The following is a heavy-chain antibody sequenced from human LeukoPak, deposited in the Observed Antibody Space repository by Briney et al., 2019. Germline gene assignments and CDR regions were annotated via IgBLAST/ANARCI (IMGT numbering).Heavy chain of an antibody. CDR1: GGSFSGYY. V-gene: IGHV4-34*09. CDR3: ARDPLLRGGFDP. Sequence: PSETLSLTCAVYGGSFSGYYWSWIRQPPGKGLEWIGEINHSGSTNYNPSLKSRVTISVDTSKNQFSLKLSSVTAADTAVYYCARDPLLRGGFDPWGQGTLVTVAS. CDR2: INHSGST. D-gene: IGHD3-10*01. J-gene: IGHJ5*02.